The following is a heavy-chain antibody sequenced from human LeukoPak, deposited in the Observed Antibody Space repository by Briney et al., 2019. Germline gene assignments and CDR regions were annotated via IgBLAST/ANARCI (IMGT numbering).Heavy chain of an antibody. J-gene: IGHJ3*02. CDR1: GFTFSSYW. D-gene: IGHD3-9*01. V-gene: IGHV3-74*01. CDR2: INSDGGST. Sequence: GGSLRLSCTASGFTFSSYWMHWVRQAPGKGLVWVSRINSDGGSTSYADSVKGRFTISRDNAKNTLYLQMNSLRAEDTAVYYCAKSDDILTGYYPDAFDIWGQGTMVTVSS. CDR3: AKSDDILTGYYPDAFDI.